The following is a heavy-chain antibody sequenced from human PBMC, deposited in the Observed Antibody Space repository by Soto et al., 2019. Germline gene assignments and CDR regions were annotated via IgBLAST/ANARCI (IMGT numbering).Heavy chain of an antibody. CDR1: DYTFTSYG. D-gene: IGHD2-15*01. Sequence: QVQLVQSGAEVKKPGASVKFSCKASDYTFTSYGISWVRQAPGQGLEWMGWISAYNDNTNYAQKLQGRVTMTTYTSTSTAYMELRSLGADDTAVYYCASITLCSGGSFLAFDIWGQGTMVAVSS. CDR3: ASITLCSGGSFLAFDI. V-gene: IGHV1-18*04. CDR2: ISAYNDNT. J-gene: IGHJ3*02.